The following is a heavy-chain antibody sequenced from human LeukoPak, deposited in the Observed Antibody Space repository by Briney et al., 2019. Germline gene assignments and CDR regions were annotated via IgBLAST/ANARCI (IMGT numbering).Heavy chain of an antibody. J-gene: IGHJ3*01. CDR1: GGSISSYY. D-gene: IGHD3-10*01. Sequence: PSETLSLTCTVSGGSISSYYWNWIRQPAGKGLEWIVRIYTSGSTNYNPSLKSRVSMSVDTSKTQFSLTVTSVTAADTAVYYCARHMSVSYDAFDLWGRGTTVTVSS. CDR3: ARHMSVSYDAFDL. V-gene: IGHV4-4*07. CDR2: IYTSGST.